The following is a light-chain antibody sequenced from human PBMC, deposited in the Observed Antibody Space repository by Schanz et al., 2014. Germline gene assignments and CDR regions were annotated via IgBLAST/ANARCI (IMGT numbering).Light chain of an antibody. CDR1: SNDVGTYNF. Sequence: QSALTQPASVSGSPGQSITLSCTGTSNDVGTYNFVSWYQHHPGRAPKLILYDVASRPSGISNRFSGSKSGNTASLTISGLQAEDEADYYCSSYTSSSTLDWVFGGGTKLTVL. J-gene: IGLJ3*02. CDR3: SSYTSSSTLDWV. V-gene: IGLV2-14*03. CDR2: DVA.